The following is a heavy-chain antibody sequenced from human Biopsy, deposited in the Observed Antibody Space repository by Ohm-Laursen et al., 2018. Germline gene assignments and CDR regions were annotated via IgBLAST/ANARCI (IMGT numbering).Heavy chain of an antibody. CDR2: IYNLGTST. Sequence: SLRLSCAASGFTFSSYWMHWVRQAPGKGLVWVSHIYNLGTSTNYADSVRGRFTISRDNAKNTLFLQMNSLRVEDTAVYFCARGFGDHLSATDYGMDVWGQGTTVTVSS. CDR3: ARGFGDHLSATDYGMDV. CDR1: GFTFSSYW. V-gene: IGHV3-74*01. J-gene: IGHJ6*02. D-gene: IGHD4-17*01.